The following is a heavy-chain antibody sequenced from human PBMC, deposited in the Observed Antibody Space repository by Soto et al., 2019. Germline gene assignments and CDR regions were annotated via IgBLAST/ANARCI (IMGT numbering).Heavy chain of an antibody. J-gene: IGHJ6*02. V-gene: IGHV4-34*01. CDR3: ARGPGLLVVATIWDYYYGMDV. Sequence: QVQLQQWGAGLLKPSETLSLTCAVYGGSFSGYYWSWIRQPPGKGLEWIGEINHSGSTNYNPSLKSRDTISVDTSKNQFSLKLSSVTAADTAVYYCARGPGLLVVATIWDYYYGMDVWGQGTTVTVSS. CDR2: INHSGST. CDR1: GGSFSGYY. D-gene: IGHD5-12*01.